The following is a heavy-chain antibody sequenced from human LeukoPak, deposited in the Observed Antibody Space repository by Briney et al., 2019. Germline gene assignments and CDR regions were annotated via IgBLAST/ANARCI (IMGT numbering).Heavy chain of an antibody. CDR3: ARDRSYGSGSYYDY. CDR1: GFTFSSYAM. D-gene: IGHD3-10*01. J-gene: IGHJ4*02. Sequence: GSLRLSCAASGFTFSSYAMSWVRQAPGKGLEWIGEIYHSGSTNYNPSLKSRVTISVDKSKNQFSLKLSSVTAADTAVYYCARDRSYGSGSYYDYWGQGTLVTVSS. V-gene: IGHV4-4*02. CDR2: IYHSGST.